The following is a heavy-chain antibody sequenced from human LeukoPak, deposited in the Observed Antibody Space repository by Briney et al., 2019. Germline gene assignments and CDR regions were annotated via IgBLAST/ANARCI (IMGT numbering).Heavy chain of an antibody. V-gene: IGHV4-59*01. Sequence: SETLSLTCTVSGGSISSSYWSWIRQPPGKGLEWIGYIHYSGNTNYNPSLKSRVTISVDTSKNQFSLKLSSVTAADTAVYYCARDVRYHFDAFDIWGQGTMVTVSS. CDR1: GGSISSSY. J-gene: IGHJ3*02. D-gene: IGHD2-2*01. CDR3: ARDVRYHFDAFDI. CDR2: IHYSGNT.